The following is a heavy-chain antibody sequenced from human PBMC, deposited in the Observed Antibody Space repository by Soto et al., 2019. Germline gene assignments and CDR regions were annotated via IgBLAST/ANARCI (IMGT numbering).Heavy chain of an antibody. CDR1: GGSISSSSYY. Sequence: SETLSLTCTVSGGSISSSSYYWGWIRQAPGKGLEWIRRIYYSGSTYYNPSLKSRVTISVDTSKNQFSLKLSSVTAADTAVYYCARISSWYGAVDPWGQGTLVT. CDR3: ARISSWYGAVDP. J-gene: IGHJ5*02. CDR2: IYYSGST. D-gene: IGHD6-13*01. V-gene: IGHV4-39*07.